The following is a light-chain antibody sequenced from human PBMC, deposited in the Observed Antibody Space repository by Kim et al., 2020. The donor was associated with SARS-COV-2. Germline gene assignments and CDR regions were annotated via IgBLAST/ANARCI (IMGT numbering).Light chain of an antibody. CDR2: STS. CDR3: QQLNGFPLT. J-gene: IGKJ4*01. Sequence: ASVGASVTIPCRASENIGSWLAWYQQTPGKAPSLLIYSTSTLHSGVPSRFSGSGSGTDFTLTVSSLQPEDSAVYYCQQLNGFPLTFGGGTKVEI. V-gene: IGKV1-12*01. CDR1: ENIGSW.